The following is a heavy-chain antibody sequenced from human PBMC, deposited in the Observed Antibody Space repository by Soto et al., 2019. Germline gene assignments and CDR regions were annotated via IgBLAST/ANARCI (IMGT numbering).Heavy chain of an antibody. CDR3: AKARSYYDFWSGYDWFDP. D-gene: IGHD3-3*01. CDR2: ISGSGGST. V-gene: IGHV3-23*01. Sequence: GESLKISCAASGFTFSSYAMSWVRQAPGKGLEWVSAISGSGGSTYYADSVKGRFTISRDNSKNTLYLQMNSLRAEDTAVYYCAKARSYYDFWSGYDWFDPWGQGTLATVSS. J-gene: IGHJ5*02. CDR1: GFTFSSYA.